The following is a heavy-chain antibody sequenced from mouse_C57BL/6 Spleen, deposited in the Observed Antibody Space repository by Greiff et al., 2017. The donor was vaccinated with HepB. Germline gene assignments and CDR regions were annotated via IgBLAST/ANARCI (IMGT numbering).Heavy chain of an antibody. J-gene: IGHJ2*01. D-gene: IGHD1-1*01. V-gene: IGHV1-4*01. Sequence: VQLVESGAELARPGASVKMSCKASGYTFTSYTMHWVKQRPGQGLEWIGYINPSSGYTKYNQKFKDKATLTADKSSSTAYMQLSSLTSEDSAVYYCARWEITTVVAPFDYWGQGTTLTVSS. CDR1: GYTFTSYT. CDR3: ARWEITTVVAPFDY. CDR2: INPSSGYT.